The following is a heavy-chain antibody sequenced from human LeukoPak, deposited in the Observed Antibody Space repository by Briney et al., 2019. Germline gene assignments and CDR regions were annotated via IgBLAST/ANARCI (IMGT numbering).Heavy chain of an antibody. CDR2: IGTAGDT. J-gene: IGHJ6*02. V-gene: IGHV3-13*01. CDR1: GFTFSSYD. Sequence: PGGSLRLSCAASGFTFSSYDMHWVRQATGKGLEWVSAIGTAGDTYYPGSVKGRFTISRENAKNSLYLQMNSLRAGDTAVYYCARSPHELSPGGYYYYGMDVWGQGTTVTVSS. CDR3: ARSPHELSPGGYYYYGMDV. D-gene: IGHD3-16*01.